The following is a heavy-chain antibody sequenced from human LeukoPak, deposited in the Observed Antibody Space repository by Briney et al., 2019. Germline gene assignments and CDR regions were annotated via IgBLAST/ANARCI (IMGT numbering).Heavy chain of an antibody. Sequence: GGSLRLSCAASGFTFSSYSMNWVRQAPGKGLEWVSSISSSSYMYYADSVKGRFTISRDNAKNSLYLQMNSLRAEDTAVYYCARDRKPYHYDSSGYPYAFDIWGQGTMVTVSS. V-gene: IGHV3-21*01. CDR3: ARDRKPYHYDSSGYPYAFDI. CDR1: GFTFSSYS. J-gene: IGHJ3*02. CDR2: ISSSSYM. D-gene: IGHD3-22*01.